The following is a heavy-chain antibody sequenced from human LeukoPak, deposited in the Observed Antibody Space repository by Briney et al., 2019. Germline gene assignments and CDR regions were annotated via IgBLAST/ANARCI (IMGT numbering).Heavy chain of an antibody. V-gene: IGHV3-53*01. CDR2: IYSGGNT. CDR1: GFTVSSNY. Sequence: GGSLRPSCAASGFTVSSNYMSWGRQAPGKGLEWVSVIYSGGNTYYADSVKGRFTVSRDNSKNTLYLQMNSLRADDTAVYYCARDSRWIQFDYWGQGTLVTVSS. CDR3: ARDSRWIQFDY. J-gene: IGHJ4*02. D-gene: IGHD5-18*01.